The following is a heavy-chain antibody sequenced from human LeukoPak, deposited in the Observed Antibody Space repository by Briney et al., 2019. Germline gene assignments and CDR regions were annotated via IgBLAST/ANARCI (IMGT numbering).Heavy chain of an antibody. CDR1: GFTFSNYW. J-gene: IGHJ4*02. Sequence: PGGSLRLSCVASGFTFSNYWMHWVRQVPGKGLVWVSRISGDGSSTSYADSVRGRFTISRDNAKNTLFLQMNSLRAEDTAVYYCARTQYCSGGDCYHYFDYWGQGTLVTVSS. CDR3: ARTQYCSGGDCYHYFDY. V-gene: IGHV3-74*01. CDR2: ISGDGSST. D-gene: IGHD2-15*01.